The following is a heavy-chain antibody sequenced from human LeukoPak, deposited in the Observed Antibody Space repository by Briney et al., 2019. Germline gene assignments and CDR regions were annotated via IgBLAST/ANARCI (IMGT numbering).Heavy chain of an antibody. V-gene: IGHV3-53*01. CDR1: GFTVSSNY. Sequence: GGSLRPSCAASGFTVSSNYMTWVRQAPGKGLEWVSAIYSGGSTYYADSVRGRFTISRDNSKNTLYLQMNSLRAEDTAVYYCATEYLGYYFDYWGQGTLVTVSS. CDR3: ATEYLGYYFDY. J-gene: IGHJ4*02. D-gene: IGHD2-2*02. CDR2: IYSGGST.